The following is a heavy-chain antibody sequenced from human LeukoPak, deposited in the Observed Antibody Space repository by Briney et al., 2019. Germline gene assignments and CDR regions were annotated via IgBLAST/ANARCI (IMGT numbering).Heavy chain of an antibody. V-gene: IGHV4-39*01. D-gene: IGHD6-13*01. CDR2: VYYSGST. CDR3: ARLGYSVSWTDC. Sequence: SETLSLTCTVSGGSICSTSHYWGWIRQPPGKGLEWIGSVYYSGSTYYNPSLKSRVTISVDTSKNQFSLRLSSVTATDMAVYFCARLGYSVSWTDCWGQGVLVTVSS. J-gene: IGHJ4*02. CDR1: GGSICSTSHY.